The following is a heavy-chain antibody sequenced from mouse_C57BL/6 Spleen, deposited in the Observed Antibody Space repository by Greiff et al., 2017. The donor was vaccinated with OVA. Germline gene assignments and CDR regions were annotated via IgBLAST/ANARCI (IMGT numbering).Heavy chain of an antibody. CDR3: ARASYGSYYFDY. Sequence: EVQLVESGGGLVKPGGSLKLSCAASGFTFSDYGMHWVRQAPEKGLEWVAYISSGSSTIYYADTVKGRFTISRDNAKNTLFLQMTSLRSEDTAMYYCARASYGSYYFDYWGQGTTLTVSS. CDR2: ISSGSSTI. V-gene: IGHV5-17*01. CDR1: GFTFSDYG. D-gene: IGHD1-1*01. J-gene: IGHJ2*01.